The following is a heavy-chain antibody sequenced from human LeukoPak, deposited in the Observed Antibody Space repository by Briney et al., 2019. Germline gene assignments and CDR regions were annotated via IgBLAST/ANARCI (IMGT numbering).Heavy chain of an antibody. CDR3: ARVSYDFWSGYYTDY. V-gene: IGHV3-48*01. D-gene: IGHD3-3*01. J-gene: IGHJ4*02. CDR2: ISSSSSTI. Sequence: GGSLRLSWAASGFTFSSYSMNWVRQAPGKGLEWVSYISSSSSTIYYADSVKGRFTISRDNAKNSLYLQMNSLRAEDTAVYYCARVSYDFWSGYYTDYWGQGTLVTVSS. CDR1: GFTFSSYS.